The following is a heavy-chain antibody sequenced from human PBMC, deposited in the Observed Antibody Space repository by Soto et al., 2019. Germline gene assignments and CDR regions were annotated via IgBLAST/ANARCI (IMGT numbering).Heavy chain of an antibody. CDR3: ARVVPLYDRTSPLDY. D-gene: IGHD3-22*01. CDR1: GYTFTSYA. J-gene: IGHJ4*02. Sequence: SVKVSCKASGYTFTSYAMHWVRQAPGQRLEWMGWFNTGNGDTKYSQKFQGRVTLTGDTSASTASMELSGLRSADTAVYYCARVVPLYDRTSPLDYWGQGTLVTVSS. V-gene: IGHV1-3*04. CDR2: FNTGNGDT.